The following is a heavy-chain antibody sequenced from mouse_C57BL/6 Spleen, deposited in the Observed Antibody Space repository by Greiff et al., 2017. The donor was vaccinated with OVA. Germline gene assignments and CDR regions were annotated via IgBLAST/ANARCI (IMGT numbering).Heavy chain of an antibody. J-gene: IGHJ4*01. CDR3: ARGLLRGAMDY. CDR2: IHPNSGST. Sequence: VQLQQPGAELVKPGASVKLSCKASGYTFTSYWMHWVKQRPGRGLEWIGRIHPNSGSTNYNEKFKSKATLTVDKSSSTAYMQLSSLTSEDSAVYYCARGLLRGAMDYWGQGTSVTVSS. D-gene: IGHD2-3*01. CDR1: GYTFTSYW. V-gene: IGHV1-62-3*01.